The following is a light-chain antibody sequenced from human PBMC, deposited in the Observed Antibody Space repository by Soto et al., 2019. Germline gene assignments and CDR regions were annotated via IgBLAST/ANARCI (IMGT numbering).Light chain of an antibody. CDR2: DAS. Sequence: EIVMTQSPATLSVSPGERATLSCWASQSVSSVLAWYQQKPDQAPRLLIHDASTSATGIPARFSGGGSGTEFTLTISSLQSEDFAVYYCQQYKLWYTFGQGTKLEIK. CDR1: QSVSSV. CDR3: QQYKLWYT. J-gene: IGKJ2*01. V-gene: IGKV3-15*01.